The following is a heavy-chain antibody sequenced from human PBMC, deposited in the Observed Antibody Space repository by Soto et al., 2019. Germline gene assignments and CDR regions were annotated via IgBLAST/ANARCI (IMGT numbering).Heavy chain of an antibody. Sequence: QVQLVQSGAEVKKPGSSVKVSCKASGGTFSSYAISWVRQAPGQGLEWMGGIIPIFGTANYAQKFQGRVTITADESTSTAYMELSSLRSEDTAVYYCARVYCSGGSCYSGGFYYYYGMDVWGQGTTVTVS. V-gene: IGHV1-69*01. D-gene: IGHD2-15*01. CDR2: IIPIFGTA. CDR1: GGTFSSYA. CDR3: ARVYCSGGSCYSGGFYYYYGMDV. J-gene: IGHJ6*02.